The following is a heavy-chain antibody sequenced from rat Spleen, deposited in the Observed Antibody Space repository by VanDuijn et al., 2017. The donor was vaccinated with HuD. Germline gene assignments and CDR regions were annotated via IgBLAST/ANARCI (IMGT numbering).Heavy chain of an antibody. V-gene: IGHV5-22*01. J-gene: IGHJ2*01. CDR1: GFTFSDYY. CDR2: ISYEGTTN. D-gene: IGHD1-9*01. Sequence: EVQLAESGGGLVQPGRSMKLSCAASGFTFSDYYMAWVRQAPKKGLEWVASISYEGTTNYYGDSVKGRFTISRDNAKSTLYLQMDSLRSEDTAIYYCARPTTGIPFNYWCQGVMVTVSS. CDR3: ARPTTGIPFNY.